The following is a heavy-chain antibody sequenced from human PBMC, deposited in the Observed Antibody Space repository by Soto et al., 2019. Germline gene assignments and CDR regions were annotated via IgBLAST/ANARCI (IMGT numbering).Heavy chain of an antibody. J-gene: IGHJ3*02. CDR2: VGGSDTDK. D-gene: IGHD2-8*01. CDR1: GFTFSAYA. Sequence: EVQLLESGGGVVQPGGSLRLSCAASGFTFSAYAMSWVRQAPGKGLQWVSGVGGSDTDKHYADSVRGRFTVSRDNSKNTLYLQMNSLRDDDTAVYYCAKDATAVNGVWDPFDMWGQGTEVTVSS. V-gene: IGHV3-23*01. CDR3: AKDATAVNGVWDPFDM.